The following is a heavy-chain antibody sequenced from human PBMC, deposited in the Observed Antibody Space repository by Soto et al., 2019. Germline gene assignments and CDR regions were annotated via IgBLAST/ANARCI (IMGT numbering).Heavy chain of an antibody. CDR1: GYTLTELS. J-gene: IGHJ3*02. D-gene: IGHD3-9*01. Sequence: ASVKVSCKVSGYTLTELSMHWVRQAPGKGLEWMGGFDPEDGETIYAQKFQGRVTMTEDTSTDTAYMELSILRSEDTAVYYCATGFPLRYFGSDAFDIWGQGTMVTVSS. CDR2: FDPEDGET. V-gene: IGHV1-24*01. CDR3: ATGFPLRYFGSDAFDI.